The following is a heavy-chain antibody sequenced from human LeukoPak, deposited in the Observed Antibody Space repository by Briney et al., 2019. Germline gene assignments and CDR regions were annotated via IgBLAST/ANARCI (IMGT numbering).Heavy chain of an antibody. CDR3: AKDLASLYDAFDI. D-gene: IGHD2/OR15-2a*01. CDR2: INRDGGRT. CDR1: GFSFAAFA. J-gene: IGHJ3*02. V-gene: IGHV3-43*02. Sequence: PGGSLRLSCAPAGFSFAAFATDWVRQAPGKSLEWVSLINRDGGRTFYADSVKGRFTISRDNSKNSLYLQMNSETTEYSSLYDCAKDLASLYDAFDIWGQGTMVTVSS.